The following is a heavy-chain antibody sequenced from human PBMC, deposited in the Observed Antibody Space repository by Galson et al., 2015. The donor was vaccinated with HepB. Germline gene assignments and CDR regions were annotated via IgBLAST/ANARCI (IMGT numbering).Heavy chain of an antibody. Sequence: SLRLSCATSGFTFSSFNLHWVRQPPGKGLEWVAVIWYDGTLKYYRDSVRGRFTISRDNTKSTLYLQMNSLRAEDTAIYFCARLSIAGGFESWGQGTLVTVSS. CDR1: GFTFSSFN. D-gene: IGHD6-13*01. J-gene: IGHJ4*02. CDR3: ARLSIAGGFES. CDR2: IWYDGTLK. V-gene: IGHV3-33*01.